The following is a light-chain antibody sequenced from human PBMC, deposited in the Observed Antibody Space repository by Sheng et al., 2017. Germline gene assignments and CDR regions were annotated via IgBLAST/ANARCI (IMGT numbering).Light chain of an antibody. V-gene: IGKV1-33*01. CDR1: QDIRTY. Sequence: DIQMTQSPSSLSASLGDRVTIPCQASQDIRTYLNWYQHKPGKAPKLLIYGASNLETGVPSRFSGSGSGTDFTFTISSLQPDDIATYYCQQYHNLPLTFGGGTKVEIK. J-gene: IGKJ4*01. CDR2: GAS. CDR3: QQYHNLPLT.